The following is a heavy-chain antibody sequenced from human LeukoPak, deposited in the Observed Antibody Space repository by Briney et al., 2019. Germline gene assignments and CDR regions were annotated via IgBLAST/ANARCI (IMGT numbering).Heavy chain of an antibody. CDR1: GYTFTGYY. CDR2: INPNSGGT. D-gene: IGHD1-26*01. V-gene: IGHV1-2*04. CDR3: ARADRSTRGLNY. J-gene: IGHJ4*02. Sequence: ASVKVSCKASGYTFTGYYMHWVRQAPGQGLEWMGWINPNSGGTNYAQKFQGWVTMTRDTSISTAYMELSRLRSDDTAVYYCARADRSTRGLNYWGQGTLVTVSS.